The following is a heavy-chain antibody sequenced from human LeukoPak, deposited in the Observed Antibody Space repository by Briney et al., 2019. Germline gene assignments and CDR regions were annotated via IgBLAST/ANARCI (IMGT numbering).Heavy chain of an antibody. V-gene: IGHV3-11*01. CDR3: ALAYYYDSSGYSEDY. CDR1: GFTFSDYY. D-gene: IGHD3-22*01. J-gene: IGHJ4*02. CDR2: ISSSGSTI. Sequence: GGSLRLSCAASGFTFSDYYMSWIRQAPGKGLEWVSYISSSGSTIYYADSVKGRFTISRDNSKNTLYLQMNSLRAEGTAVYYCALAYYYDSSGYSEDYWGQGTLVTVSS.